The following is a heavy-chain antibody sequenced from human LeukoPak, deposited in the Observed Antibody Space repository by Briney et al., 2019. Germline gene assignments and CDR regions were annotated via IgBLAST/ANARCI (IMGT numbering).Heavy chain of an antibody. CDR2: IYYSGST. V-gene: IGHV4-39*01. CDR3: ARLSLDIDY. J-gene: IGHJ4*02. Sequence: SETLSLTCTVSGSSISSSSYYWGWIRQPPGKGLEWIGSIYYSGSTYYNPSLKSRVTISVDTSKNQFSLKLSSVTAADTAVYYCARLSLDIDYWGQGTLVTVSS. D-gene: IGHD2/OR15-2a*01. CDR1: GSSISSSSYY.